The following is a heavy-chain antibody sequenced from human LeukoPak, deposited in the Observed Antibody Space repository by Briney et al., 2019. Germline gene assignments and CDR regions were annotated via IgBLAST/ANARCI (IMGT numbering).Heavy chain of an antibody. D-gene: IGHD3-16*01. CDR3: ARDWGWRQFDC. V-gene: IGHV3-7*01. CDR1: GSAFGNSW. J-gene: IGHJ4*02. Sequence: AGGSLRLSCAASGSAFGNSWMSWDRQAPGTGLEWVASIKADGTETYYLDSVMGRFAISRDNAKNSLYLQLNTLRVEDTAVYYCARDWGWRQFDCWGQGTLVTVSS. CDR2: IKADGTET.